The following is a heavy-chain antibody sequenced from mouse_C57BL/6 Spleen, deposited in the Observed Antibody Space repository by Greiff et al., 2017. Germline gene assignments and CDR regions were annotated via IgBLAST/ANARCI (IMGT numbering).Heavy chain of an antibody. J-gene: IGHJ4*01. CDR3: ARRGTTVVATGYYAMDY. CDR1: GYTFTSYW. Sequence: QVQLQQPGAELVKPGASVKMSCKASGYTFTSYWITWVKQRPGQGLEWIGDIYPGRGSTNYNEKFKSKATLTVDTSSSTAYMQLSSLTSEDSAVYYCARRGTTVVATGYYAMDYWGQGTSVTVSS. CDR2: IYPGRGST. D-gene: IGHD1-1*01. V-gene: IGHV1-55*01.